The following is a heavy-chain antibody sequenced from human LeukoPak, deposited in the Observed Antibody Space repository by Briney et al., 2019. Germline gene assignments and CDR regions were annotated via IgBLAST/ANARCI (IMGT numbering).Heavy chain of an antibody. V-gene: IGHV6-1*01. D-gene: IGHD3-3*01. CDR1: GDSVSSNSAA. CDR3: AREEWNLVLNWFDP. J-gene: IGHJ5*02. Sequence: SQTLSLTCAISGDSVSSNSAAWNWIRQSPSRRLEWLGRTYYRSKWYNDYAVSAKSRITINPDTSKNQFSLQLNSVTPEDTAVYYCAREEWNLVLNWFDPWGQGTLVTVPS. CDR2: TYYRSKWYN.